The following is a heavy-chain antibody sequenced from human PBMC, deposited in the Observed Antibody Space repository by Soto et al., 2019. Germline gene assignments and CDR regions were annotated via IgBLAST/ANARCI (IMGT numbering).Heavy chain of an antibody. CDR2: ISGSGIIT. V-gene: IGHV3-23*01. Sequence: EVQLLESGGGLVQPGGSLRLSCAASGFTFNSYAMNWVRQAPGKGLEWVAEISGSGIITYYAPSVKGRFTISSDSSKNTLYLQMYSLRAEDTAIYYCAKSLSVLLSFGDFNYWGQGALVTVSS. CDR1: GFTFNSYA. D-gene: IGHD3-16*01. CDR3: AKSLSVLLSFGDFNY. J-gene: IGHJ4*02.